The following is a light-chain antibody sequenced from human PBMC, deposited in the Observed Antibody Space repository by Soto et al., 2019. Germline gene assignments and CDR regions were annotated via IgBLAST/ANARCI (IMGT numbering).Light chain of an antibody. CDR3: QQYNSYLWT. V-gene: IGKV1-5*01. Sequence: DIQMTQSPSTLSASVGDRVTSTSRASQSISSWLAWYQQKPGKAPKLLIYDASSLESGVPSRFSGSGSGTEFTLTISSLQPDDFSTYYCQQYNSYLWTFGQGTKVDI. J-gene: IGKJ1*01. CDR2: DAS. CDR1: QSISSW.